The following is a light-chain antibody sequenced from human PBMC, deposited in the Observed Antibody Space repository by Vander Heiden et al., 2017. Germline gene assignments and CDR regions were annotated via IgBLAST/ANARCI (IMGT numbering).Light chain of an antibody. Sequence: SYALTQPPSVSVSPGQTASITCSGDKLGDKYACWYQQKPGQSPVLVISKDSKRPAGIPGRFSASNSGNTATLTIRGTQAVDDADYYCQAWDSSNNVVFGGGTKLTVL. CDR2: KDS. V-gene: IGLV3-1*01. CDR3: QAWDSSNNVV. CDR1: KLGDKY. J-gene: IGLJ2*01.